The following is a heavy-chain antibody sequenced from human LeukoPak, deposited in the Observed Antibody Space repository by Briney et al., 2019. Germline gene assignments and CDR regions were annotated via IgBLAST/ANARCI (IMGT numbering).Heavy chain of an antibody. D-gene: IGHD1-1*01. V-gene: IGHV3-23*01. CDR3: AKATGTLGT. CDR1: GFTFSSYA. Sequence: GGSLRLSCAASGFTFSSYAMTWIRQAPGKGLEWVSSISGSGGSTYYADSVKGRFTISRDNSKNTLYLQMNSLTAEDTAIYYCAKATGTLGTWGQGTLVTVSS. CDR2: ISGSGGST. J-gene: IGHJ5*02.